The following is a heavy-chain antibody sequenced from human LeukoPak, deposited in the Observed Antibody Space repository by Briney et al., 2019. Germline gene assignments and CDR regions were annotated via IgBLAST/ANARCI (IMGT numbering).Heavy chain of an antibody. V-gene: IGHV3-74*01. J-gene: IGHJ5*02. CDR2: INFDGSST. Sequence: GGSLRLSCAASGFTFSDYYMSWIRQAPGKGLVWVSRINFDGSSTNYADSVKGRFTISRDNAKDTLYLQINSLRAEDTAVYYCARGITGMYYYDPWGQGTLVTVSS. D-gene: IGHD3-10*01. CDR1: GFTFSDYY. CDR3: ARGITGMYYYDP.